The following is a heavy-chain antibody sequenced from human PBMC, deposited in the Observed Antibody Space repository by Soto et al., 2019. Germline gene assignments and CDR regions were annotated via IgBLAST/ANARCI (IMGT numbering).Heavy chain of an antibody. Sequence: SETLSLTCTVSGGSISSSSYYWGWIRQPPGKGLEWIGSIYYSGSTYYNPSLKSRVTISVDTSKNQFSLKLSSVTAADTAVYYCARTYYYDFGYWGQGTLVTVSS. CDR1: GGSISSSSYY. V-gene: IGHV4-39*01. CDR2: IYYSGST. J-gene: IGHJ4*02. CDR3: ARTYYYDFGY. D-gene: IGHD3-22*01.